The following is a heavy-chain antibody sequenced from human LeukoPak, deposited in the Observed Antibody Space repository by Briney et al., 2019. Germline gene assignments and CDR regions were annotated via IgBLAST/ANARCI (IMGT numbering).Heavy chain of an antibody. CDR1: GFTFSSYW. V-gene: IGHV3-7*03. Sequence: GGSLRLSCAASGFTFSSYWMSWVRQAPGKGLEWVANIKQDGSEKYYVASVKGRFTISRDNAKNSLYLQMNSLRAEDTAVYYCARRRPFGELLLGIDYWGQGTLVTVSS. CDR2: IKQDGSEK. CDR3: ARRRPFGELLLGIDY. D-gene: IGHD3-10*01. J-gene: IGHJ4*02.